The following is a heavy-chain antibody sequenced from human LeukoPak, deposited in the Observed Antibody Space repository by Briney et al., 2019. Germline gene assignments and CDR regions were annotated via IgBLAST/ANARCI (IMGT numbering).Heavy chain of an antibody. CDR1: GGSISSYY. Sequence: SETLSLTCTVSGGSISSYYWSWIRQPPGKGLEWIGYIYYSGSTNYNPSLKSRVTISADTSKNQFSLKLSSVTAADTAVYYCARDRVGTSFAYYYYGMDVWGQGTTVTVSS. J-gene: IGHJ6*02. CDR3: ARDRVGTSFAYYYYGMDV. CDR2: IYYSGST. D-gene: IGHD2-2*01. V-gene: IGHV4-59*01.